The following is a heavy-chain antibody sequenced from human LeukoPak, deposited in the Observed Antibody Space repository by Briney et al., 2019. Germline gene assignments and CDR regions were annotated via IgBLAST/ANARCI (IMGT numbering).Heavy chain of an antibody. CDR1: GYTFTSYY. V-gene: IGHV1-46*01. CDR2: INSSGGST. Sequence: ASVKVSCKASGYTFTSYYLHWVRQAPGQGLEWMGIINSSGGSTRYAQKFQGRVTMTRDTSTSTVYMEVSSLRSEDTAVYYCARDIRYFDRIMMYYFDYWGQGTLVTVSS. CDR3: ARDIRYFDRIMMYYFDY. D-gene: IGHD3-9*01. J-gene: IGHJ4*02.